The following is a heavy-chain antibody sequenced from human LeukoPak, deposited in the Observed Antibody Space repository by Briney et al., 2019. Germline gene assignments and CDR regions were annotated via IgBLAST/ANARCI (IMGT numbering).Heavy chain of an antibody. CDR2: INPNSGGT. CDR3: ARVVGSSAVLRYFDWLPPDYYYGMDA. J-gene: IGHJ6*02. D-gene: IGHD3-9*01. Sequence: ASVKVSCKASGYTFTGYYMHWGRQAPGQGLEWMGWINPNSGGTNYAQKFQGRDTMTRDTSISTAYMELSRLRSDDTAVYYCARVVGSSAVLRYFDWLPPDYYYGMDAWGQGTTVTVSS. V-gene: IGHV1-2*02. CDR1: GYTFTGYY.